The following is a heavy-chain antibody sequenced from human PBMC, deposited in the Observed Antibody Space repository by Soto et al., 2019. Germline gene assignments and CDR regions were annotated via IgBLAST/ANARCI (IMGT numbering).Heavy chain of an antibody. V-gene: IGHV1-24*01. D-gene: IGHD3-3*01. Sequence: GASVKVSCKVSGYTLTELSMHWVRQAPGKGLEWMGGFDPEDGETIYAQKFQGRVTMTEDTSTDTAYMELSSLRSEDTAVYYCATEGRGEWLERLFYFDYWGQGTLVTVSS. CDR2: FDPEDGET. J-gene: IGHJ4*02. CDR3: ATEGRGEWLERLFYFDY. CDR1: GYTLTELS.